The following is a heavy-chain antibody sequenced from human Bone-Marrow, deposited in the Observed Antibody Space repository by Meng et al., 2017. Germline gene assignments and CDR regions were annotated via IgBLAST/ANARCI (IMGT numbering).Heavy chain of an antibody. J-gene: IGHJ3*02. CDR2: IGGRRKSYAT. Sequence: GESLKISCEVSGVSFSDFDIHWVRQASGKGLEWVGRIGGRRKSYATTYAAPVRGRFTISRDDSRNTAYLQMNSLKTEDTAVYYCAKDPGYSSSWNAFDIWGQGTMVTVSS. D-gene: IGHD6-13*01. V-gene: IGHV3-73*01. CDR1: GVSFSDFD. CDR3: AKDPGYSSSWNAFDI.